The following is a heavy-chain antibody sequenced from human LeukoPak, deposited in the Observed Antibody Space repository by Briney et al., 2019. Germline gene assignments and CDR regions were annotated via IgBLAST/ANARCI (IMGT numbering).Heavy chain of an antibody. V-gene: IGHV4-59*01. J-gene: IGHJ4*02. CDR3: ARVSGEAAGTGFIDS. Sequence: PSETLSLTCTVSGGSISSYSWSWIRQPPGEGLEWIGYIYYRGSTNSNPSLKSRVTISVDTSKNQFSLKLRSVTAADTAVYYCARVSGEAAGTGFIDSWGQGTLVTVSS. CDR2: IYYRGST. D-gene: IGHD6-13*01. CDR1: GGSISSYS.